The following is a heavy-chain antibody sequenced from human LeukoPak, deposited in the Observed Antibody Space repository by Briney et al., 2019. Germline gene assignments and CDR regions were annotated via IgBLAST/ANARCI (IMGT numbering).Heavy chain of an antibody. Sequence: GRSLRLSCAASGFTFSSYAMHWVRQAPGKGLEWVAVISYDGSNKYYADSVKGRFIISRDNSKNTLYLQMNSLRAEDTAVYYCARENSGIEAFDIWGQGTMVTVSS. CDR2: ISYDGSNK. V-gene: IGHV3-30-3*01. CDR1: GFTFSSYA. J-gene: IGHJ3*02. D-gene: IGHD1-26*01. CDR3: ARENSGIEAFDI.